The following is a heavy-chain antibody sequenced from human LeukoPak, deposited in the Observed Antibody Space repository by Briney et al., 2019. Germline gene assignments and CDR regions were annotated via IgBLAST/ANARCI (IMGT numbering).Heavy chain of an antibody. CDR3: ARLAGETSADD. CDR2: IYSDGVTI. J-gene: IGHJ4*02. Sequence: PGRSLRLSCSPSAFRFSISWMPSGRQAPGKGVMRVARIYSDGVTISYADFAWGRFTISRDNAKNTLYLQMDSLRVEDTAVYYCARLAGETSADDWGQGVLVTVSS. V-gene: IGHV3-74*01. D-gene: IGHD3-16*01. CDR1: AFRFSISW.